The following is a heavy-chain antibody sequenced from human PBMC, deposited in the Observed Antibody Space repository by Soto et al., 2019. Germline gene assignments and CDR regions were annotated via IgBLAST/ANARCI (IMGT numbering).Heavy chain of an antibody. CDR3: ARDKGVVVVPAAIPDP. Sequence: ASVKVSCKASGYTFTSYAMHWVRQAPGQRLEWMGWINAGNGNTKYSQKFQGRVTITRDTSASTAYMELSSLRSEDTAVYYCARDKGVVVVPAAIPDPWGQGTLVTVSS. CDR2: INAGNGNT. J-gene: IGHJ5*02. CDR1: GYTFTSYA. D-gene: IGHD2-2*01. V-gene: IGHV1-3*01.